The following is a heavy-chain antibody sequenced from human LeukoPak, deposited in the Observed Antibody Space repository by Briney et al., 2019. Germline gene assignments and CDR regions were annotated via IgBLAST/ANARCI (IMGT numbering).Heavy chain of an antibody. Sequence: AGGSLRLSCAASGFTFSSQAMNWVRQAPGKGLDWVSTISGSGDNTYYADSVKGRFTISRDNAKNSLYLQMNSLRAEDTAVYYCARDPSYYYGSGSYSDYWGQGTLVTVSS. CDR1: GFTFSSQA. D-gene: IGHD3-10*01. V-gene: IGHV3-21*01. CDR3: ARDPSYYYGSGSYSDY. J-gene: IGHJ4*02. CDR2: ISGSGDNT.